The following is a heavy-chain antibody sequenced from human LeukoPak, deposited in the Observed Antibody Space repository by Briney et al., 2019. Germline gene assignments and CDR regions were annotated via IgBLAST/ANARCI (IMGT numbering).Heavy chain of an antibody. CDR2: INHSGST. CDR1: GGSFSGYY. V-gene: IGHV4-34*01. D-gene: IGHD2-15*01. CDR3: ARREAATFDY. J-gene: IGHJ4*02. Sequence: SETLSLTCAVYGGSFSGYYWSWIRQPPGKGLEWIGEINHSGSTNYNPSLKSRVTISVDTPKNQFSLKLSSVTAADTAVYYCARREAATFDYWGQGTLVTVSS.